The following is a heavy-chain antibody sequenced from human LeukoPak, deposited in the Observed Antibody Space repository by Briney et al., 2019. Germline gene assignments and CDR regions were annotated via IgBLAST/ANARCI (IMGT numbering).Heavy chain of an antibody. D-gene: IGHD3-22*01. CDR1: GYTFTGSY. Sequence: GASVKESCKASGYTFTGSYMHWVRQAPGQGLEWMGWINPNSGGTNYAQKFQGRVTMTRDTSISTAYMELSRLKSDDTAFYYCAKYYYDSYEGYYFDYWGQGTLVTVSS. J-gene: IGHJ4*02. V-gene: IGHV1-2*02. CDR2: INPNSGGT. CDR3: AKYYYDSYEGYYFDY.